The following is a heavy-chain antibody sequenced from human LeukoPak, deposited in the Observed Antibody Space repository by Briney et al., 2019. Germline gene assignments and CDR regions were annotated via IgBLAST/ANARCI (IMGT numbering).Heavy chain of an antibody. Sequence: GGSLRLSCAASGFTFSSYSMNWVRQAPGKGLEWVSYISSSSSTIYYADSVKGRFTISRDNAKNTLYLQMTSLRAEDTAVYYCARGGFSSGLDYWGQGILVTVSS. CDR3: ARGGFSSGLDY. J-gene: IGHJ4*02. CDR2: ISSSSSTI. V-gene: IGHV3-48*04. D-gene: IGHD6-19*01. CDR1: GFTFSSYS.